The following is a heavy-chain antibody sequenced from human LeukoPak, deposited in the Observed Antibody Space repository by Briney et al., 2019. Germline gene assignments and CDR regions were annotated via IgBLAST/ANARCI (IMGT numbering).Heavy chain of an antibody. V-gene: IGHV1-46*01. CDR1: GYTFTSYY. D-gene: IGHD1-1*01. Sequence: ASVEVSCKASGYTFTSYYMHWVRQAPGQGLEWMGIINPSGGSTSYAQKFQGRVTMTRDTSTSTVYMELSSLRSEDTAVYYCARDSQTAISDYWGQGTLVTVSS. CDR3: ARDSQTAISDY. CDR2: INPSGGST. J-gene: IGHJ4*02.